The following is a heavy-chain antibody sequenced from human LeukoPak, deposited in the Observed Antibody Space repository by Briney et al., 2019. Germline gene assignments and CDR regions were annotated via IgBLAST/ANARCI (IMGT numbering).Heavy chain of an antibody. CDR1: GGSISSYY. CDR2: IYYSGST. V-gene: IGHV4-59*01. J-gene: IGHJ4*02. D-gene: IGHD3-22*01. CDR3: ARIGDDSSGYLDY. Sequence: SETLSLTCTVSGGSISSYYWSWIRQPPGKGLEWIGYIYYSGSTNYNPSLKSRVTISVDTSKNQFSLKLSSVTAADTAVYYCARIGDDSSGYLDYWGQGTLVTVSA.